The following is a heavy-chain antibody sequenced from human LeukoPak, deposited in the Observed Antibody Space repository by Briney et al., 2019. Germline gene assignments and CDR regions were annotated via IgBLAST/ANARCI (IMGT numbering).Heavy chain of an antibody. CDR2: IWYDGSNK. V-gene: IGHV3-33*08. J-gene: IGHJ3*02. CDR3: ARDKTGTTPLDAFDI. D-gene: IGHD1-1*01. CDR1: GFTFSSYG. Sequence: GGSLRLSCAASGFTFSSYGMHWVRQAPGKGLEWVAVIWYDGSNKYYADSVKGRFTISRGNSKNTLYLQMNSLRAEDTAVYYCARDKTGTTPLDAFDIWGQGTMVTVSS.